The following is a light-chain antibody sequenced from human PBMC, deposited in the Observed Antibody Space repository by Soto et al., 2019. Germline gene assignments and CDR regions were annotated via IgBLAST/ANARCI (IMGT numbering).Light chain of an antibody. CDR3: QQYCSTLFT. V-gene: IGKV3-20*01. J-gene: IGKJ3*01. CDR1: QSVSSSY. CDR2: GAS. Sequence: EIVLTQSPGTLSLSPGELATLSCSASQSVSSSYLAWDQQKHGQAPRLLIYGASSRATGIPDRFSGSGSGTDCTLTISRLEPEDFAVYYCQQYCSTLFTFGPGTKVDIK.